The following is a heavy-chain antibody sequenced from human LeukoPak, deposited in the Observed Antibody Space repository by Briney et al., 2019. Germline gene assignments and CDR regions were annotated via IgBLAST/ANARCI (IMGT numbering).Heavy chain of an antibody. V-gene: IGHV1-69*05. D-gene: IGHD2-2*01. J-gene: IGHJ6*03. CDR3: ARGYCSSTSCPRYYMDV. Sequence: SVKVSCKASGYTFTSYGISWVRQAPGQGLEWMGGIIPIFGTANYAQKFQGRVTITTDESTSTAYMELSSLRSEDTAVYYCARGYCSSTSCPRYYMDVWGKGTTVTVSS. CDR2: IIPIFGTA. CDR1: GYTFTSYG.